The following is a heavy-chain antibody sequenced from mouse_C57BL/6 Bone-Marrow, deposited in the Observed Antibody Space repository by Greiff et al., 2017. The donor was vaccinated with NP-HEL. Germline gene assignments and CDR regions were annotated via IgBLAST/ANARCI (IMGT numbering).Heavy chain of an antibody. J-gene: IGHJ1*03. CDR1: GYSITSGYY. CDR3: ARDRGKYDYAHWYFDV. V-gene: IGHV3-6*01. D-gene: IGHD2-4*01. CDR2: ISYDGSN. Sequence: EVQLQESGPGLVKPSQSLSLTCSVTGYSITSGYYWNWIRQFPGNKLEWMGYISYDGSNNYNPSLKNRISITRDTSKNQFFLKLNSVTTEDTATYYCARDRGKYDYAHWYFDVWGTGTTVTVSS.